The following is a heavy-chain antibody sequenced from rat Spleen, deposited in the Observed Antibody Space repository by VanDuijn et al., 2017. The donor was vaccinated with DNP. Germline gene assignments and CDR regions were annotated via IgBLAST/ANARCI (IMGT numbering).Heavy chain of an antibody. CDR1: GLTFSNSD. V-gene: IGHV5-7*01. CDR3: ATHLDY. D-gene: IGHD3-1*01. J-gene: IGHJ2*01. CDR2: ISYDDSST. Sequence: EVQLVESGGGLVQPGRSLKLSCAASGLTFSNSDMAWVRQAPKKGLEWVATISYDDSSTYYRDSVKGRFTISRDNAKSTLYLQMDSLKSEDTATYYCATHLDYWGQGVLVTVSS.